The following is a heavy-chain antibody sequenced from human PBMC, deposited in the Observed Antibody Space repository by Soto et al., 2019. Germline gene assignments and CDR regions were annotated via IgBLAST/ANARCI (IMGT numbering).Heavy chain of an antibody. Sequence: VQLVESGGGLVQPGRSLRLSCAASGFTFDDYAMHWVRQAPGKGLEWVSGISWNSGSIGYADSVKGRFTISRDNAKNSLYLQMNSLRAEDTALYYCAKASCSSTSCYAAFDYWGQGTLVTVSS. D-gene: IGHD2-2*01. CDR3: AKASCSSTSCYAAFDY. CDR1: GFTFDDYA. CDR2: ISWNSGSI. V-gene: IGHV3-9*01. J-gene: IGHJ4*02.